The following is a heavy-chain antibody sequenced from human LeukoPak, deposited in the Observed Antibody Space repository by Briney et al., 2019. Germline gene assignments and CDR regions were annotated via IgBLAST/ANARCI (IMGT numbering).Heavy chain of an antibody. J-gene: IGHJ3*02. CDR3: ARDGNFDI. CDR2: INPNSGDT. D-gene: IGHD1-26*01. V-gene: IGHV1-2*02. CDR1: GYTFSDYY. Sequence: ASMKVSCKAPGYTFSDYYIHWVRQAPGQGLEWMGWINPNSGDTNSAQNFQGRVTMTSDTSISTVYMELSRLTSDDTAVYYCARDGNFDIWGQGTMVTVSS.